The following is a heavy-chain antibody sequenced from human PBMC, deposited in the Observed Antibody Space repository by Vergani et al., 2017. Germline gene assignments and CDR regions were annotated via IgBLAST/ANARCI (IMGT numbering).Heavy chain of an antibody. J-gene: IGHJ6*02. CDR2: ISGSGGST. CDR3: AKVDSSGWYAPYYGMDV. Sequence: EVQLLESGGGLVQPGGSLRLSCAASGLTFSSYAMSWVRQAPGKGLEWVSAISGSGGSTYYADSVKGRFTISRDNSKNTLYLQMNSLRAEDTAVYYCAKVDSSGWYAPYYGMDVWGQGTTVTVSS. CDR1: GLTFSSYA. D-gene: IGHD6-19*01. V-gene: IGHV3-23*01.